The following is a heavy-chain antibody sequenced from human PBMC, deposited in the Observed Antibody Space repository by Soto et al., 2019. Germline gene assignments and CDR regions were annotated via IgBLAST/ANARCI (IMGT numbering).Heavy chain of an antibody. CDR1: GGTFSSYA. D-gene: IGHD2-8*02. Sequence: SVKVSCKASGGTFSSYAISWVRQAPGQGLEWMGGIIPILGTANYAQKFQGRVTITADESTSTAYMELSSLRVEDTAVYYCATDGSAGAVMGVWGQGTTVTVSS. V-gene: IGHV1-69*13. CDR3: ATDGSAGAVMGV. J-gene: IGHJ6*02. CDR2: IIPILGTA.